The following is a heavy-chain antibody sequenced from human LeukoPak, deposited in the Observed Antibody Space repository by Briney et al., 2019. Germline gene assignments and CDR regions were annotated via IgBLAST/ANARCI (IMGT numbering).Heavy chain of an antibody. D-gene: IGHD6-19*01. CDR2: INYSGST. J-gene: IGHJ4*02. CDR3: ARVTYSSGWPLFDY. V-gene: IGHV4-61*01. CDR1: GGSVSSGSYY. Sequence: SETLSLTCTVSGGSVSSGSYYWSWIRQPPGKGLEWIGYINYSGSTNYNPSLKSRVTISVDTSKNQFSLKLSSVTAADTAVYYCARVTYSSGWPLFDYWGQGTLVTVSS.